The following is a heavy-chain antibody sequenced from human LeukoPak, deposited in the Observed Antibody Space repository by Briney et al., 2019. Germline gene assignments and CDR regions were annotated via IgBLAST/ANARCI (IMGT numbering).Heavy chain of an antibody. CDR3: ARGSRGGPIDY. J-gene: IGHJ4*02. Sequence: GGSLRLFCAACGFILSSYSMHCLRQAPGKGLEWVSLISSSSSYIYCEASVKGRFTIPRDNAKNSLYLQMNSLRAEDTAVYCCARGSRGGPIDYWGQGTLVTVSS. V-gene: IGHV3-21*01. CDR1: GFILSSYS. CDR2: ISSSSSYI. D-gene: IGHD3-16*01.